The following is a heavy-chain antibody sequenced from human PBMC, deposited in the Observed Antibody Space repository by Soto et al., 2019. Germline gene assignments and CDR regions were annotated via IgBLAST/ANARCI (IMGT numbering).Heavy chain of an antibody. V-gene: IGHV3-7*05. CDR2: IRQDGNEK. CDR1: GFTFTTFW. Sequence: EVQLVQSGGGLVQPGGSLRLSCGASGFTFTTFWMTWVRQIPGKGLQWVANIRQDGNEKYYVDSVRGRFTISRDNANNSLYLQMTNLRVEDTAVYYCVRDVGGFYGYWGQGTLVTVSS. D-gene: IGHD5-12*01. J-gene: IGHJ4*02. CDR3: VRDVGGFYGY.